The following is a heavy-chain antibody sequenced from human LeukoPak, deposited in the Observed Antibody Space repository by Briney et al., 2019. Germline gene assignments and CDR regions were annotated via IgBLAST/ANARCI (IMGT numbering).Heavy chain of an antibody. D-gene: IGHD2-2*01. CDR3: ARGGVVPAAMGLYYYYGMDV. J-gene: IGHJ6*02. CDR1: GYTFTSYG. CDR2: ISAYNGNT. Sequence: ASVKVSCKASGYTFTSYGISWVRQAPGQGLEWMGWISAYNGNTNYAQKLQGRVTMTTDTSTSTAYMELRSLRSDDTAVYYCARGGVVPAAMGLYYYYGMDVWGQGTTATVSS. V-gene: IGHV1-18*01.